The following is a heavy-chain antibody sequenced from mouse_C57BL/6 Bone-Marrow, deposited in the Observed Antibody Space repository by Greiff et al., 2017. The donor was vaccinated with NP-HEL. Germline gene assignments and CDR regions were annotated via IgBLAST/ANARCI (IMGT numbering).Heavy chain of an antibody. CDR1: GYAFTNYL. CDR2: INPGSGGT. Sequence: VKLQQSGAELVRPGTSVKVSCKASGYAFTNYLIEWVKQRPGQGLEWIGVINPGSGGTNYNEKFKGKATLTADKSSSTAYMQLSSLTSEDSAVYFCARYGIYYYGSSLYYFDYWGQGTTLTVSS. V-gene: IGHV1-54*01. CDR3: ARYGIYYYGSSLYYFDY. D-gene: IGHD1-1*01. J-gene: IGHJ2*01.